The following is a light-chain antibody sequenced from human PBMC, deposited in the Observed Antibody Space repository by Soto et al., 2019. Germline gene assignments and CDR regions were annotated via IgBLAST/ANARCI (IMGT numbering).Light chain of an antibody. CDR1: QSISDS. J-gene: IGKJ1*01. Sequence: DIQMTQSPSTLSASVGDRVTITCRASQSISDSLAWYQQKPGKASDLLISDASSLERGVPSRFSGSGSGTEFTLTISSMQPDDFATYYCQQYNGYSRTFGRGTKVEIK. CDR2: DAS. V-gene: IGKV1-5*01. CDR3: QQYNGYSRT.